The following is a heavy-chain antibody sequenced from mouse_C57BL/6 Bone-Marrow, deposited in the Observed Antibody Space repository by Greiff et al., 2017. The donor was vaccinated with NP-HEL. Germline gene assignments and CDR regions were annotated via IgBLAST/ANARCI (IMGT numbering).Heavy chain of an antibody. J-gene: IGHJ2*01. CDR1: GYTFTSYW. CDR2: IHPNSGST. CDR3: ARLGYVTTVVAKDYFDY. V-gene: IGHV1-64*01. Sequence: QQPGAELVKPGASVKLSCKASGYTFTSYWMHWVKQRPGQGLEWIGMIHPNSGSTNYNEKFKSKATLTVDKSSSTAYMQLSSLTSEDSAVYYCARLGYVTTVVAKDYFDYWGQGTTLTVSS. D-gene: IGHD1-1*01.